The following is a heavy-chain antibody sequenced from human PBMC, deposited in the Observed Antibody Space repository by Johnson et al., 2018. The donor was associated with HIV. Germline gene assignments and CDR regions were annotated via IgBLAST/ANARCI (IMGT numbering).Heavy chain of an antibody. D-gene: IGHD1-1*01. CDR2: ISWNGDST. CDR1: GFTFDDYA. CDR3: ANPTGSDAFDI. V-gene: IGHV3-9*01. J-gene: IGHJ3*02. Sequence: VQLVESGGGLAQPGRSLRLSCAASGFTFDDYAMHWVRQAPGKGLEWVSGISWNGDSTGYADSVKGRFTLSRDNSKNTLDLQMNSLRAEDTAVYYCANPTGSDAFDIWGQGTMVTVSS.